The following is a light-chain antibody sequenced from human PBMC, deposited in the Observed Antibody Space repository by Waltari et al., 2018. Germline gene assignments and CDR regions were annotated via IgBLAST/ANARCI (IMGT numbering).Light chain of an antibody. CDR1: SSDIGTSYY. V-gene: IGLV2-11*01. CDR2: DVN. Sequence: QSALTQRRSVSGSPGQAVTVSCTGTSSDIGTSYYVSWYQQHPDKAPTLVVYDVNKRPSGVPERFSGSKSGPSASLTVSRLQADDEADYYCCSFAGTWVFGGGTKLTVL. CDR3: CSFAGTWV. J-gene: IGLJ3*02.